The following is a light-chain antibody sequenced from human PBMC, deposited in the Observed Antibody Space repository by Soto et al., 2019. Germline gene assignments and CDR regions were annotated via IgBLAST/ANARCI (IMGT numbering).Light chain of an antibody. Sequence: QSALTQPASVSESPGQSITISCTGTSSDIGASTFVSWYQQHPGKAPKLLIYEVSNRPSGISNRVSGSKSANTAFLTISGLQAEDEADYYCCSYAGGNSWVFGGGTKLTVL. V-gene: IGLV2-14*03. J-gene: IGLJ3*02. CDR1: SSDIGASTF. CDR3: CSYAGGNSWV. CDR2: EVS.